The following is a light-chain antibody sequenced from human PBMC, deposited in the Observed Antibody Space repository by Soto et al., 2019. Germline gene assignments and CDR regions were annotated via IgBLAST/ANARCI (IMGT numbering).Light chain of an antibody. Sequence: QMTQSPSSLSAPVGASLSVTCRASQTVAKSLNRYQQKPGKAPELLIYATSHLQIGVPSRFSGSGSGTDFTLTINSLQPEDFATYYCQQSYSMPRTFGQGTKVDIK. V-gene: IGKV1-39*01. CDR2: ATS. CDR1: QTVAKS. J-gene: IGKJ1*01. CDR3: QQSYSMPRT.